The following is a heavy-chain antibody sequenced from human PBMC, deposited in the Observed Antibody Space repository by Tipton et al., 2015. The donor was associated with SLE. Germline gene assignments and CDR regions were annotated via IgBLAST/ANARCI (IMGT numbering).Heavy chain of an antibody. CDR2: IYRDGTT. V-gene: IGHV3-66*02. Sequence: SLRLSCAASGFTVSSNYMSWVRQAPGKGLEWVSVIYRDGTTYYGDSVKGRFTISRDKSKNTLYLQMNSLRAEDTAVYYCARGYCSGGSCYSGENYWGQGTLVTVSS. CDR3: ARGYCSGGSCYSGENY. J-gene: IGHJ4*02. D-gene: IGHD2-15*01. CDR1: GFTVSSNY.